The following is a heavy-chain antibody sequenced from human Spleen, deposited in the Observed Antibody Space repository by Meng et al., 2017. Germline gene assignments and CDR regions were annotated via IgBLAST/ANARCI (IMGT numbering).Heavy chain of an antibody. V-gene: IGHV3-21*01. Sequence: GGSLRLSCAASGFTFSSYSMNWVRQAPGKGLEWVSSISSSSSYIYYADSVKGRFTISRDNAKNSLYLQMNSLRAEDTAVYYCARVVGWGLGPIWFGEFDAFDIWGQGTMVTVSS. CDR1: GFTFSSYS. CDR2: ISSSSSYI. D-gene: IGHD3-10*01. CDR3: ARVVGWGLGPIWFGEFDAFDI. J-gene: IGHJ3*02.